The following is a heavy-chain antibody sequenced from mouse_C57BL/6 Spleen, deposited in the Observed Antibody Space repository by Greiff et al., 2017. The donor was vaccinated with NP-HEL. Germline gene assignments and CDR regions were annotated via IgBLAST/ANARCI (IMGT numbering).Heavy chain of an antibody. D-gene: IGHD3-2*02. J-gene: IGHJ4*01. Sequence: QVQLQQPGTELVKPGASVKLSCKASGYTFTSYWMHWVKQRPGQGLEWIGNINPSNGGTNYNEKFKSKATLTVDKSSSTAYMQLSSLTSEDSAVYYYAREGDSSGYFYYAMDYWGQGTSVTVSS. CDR2: INPSNGGT. CDR3: AREGDSSGYFYYAMDY. CDR1: GYTFTSYW. V-gene: IGHV1-53*01.